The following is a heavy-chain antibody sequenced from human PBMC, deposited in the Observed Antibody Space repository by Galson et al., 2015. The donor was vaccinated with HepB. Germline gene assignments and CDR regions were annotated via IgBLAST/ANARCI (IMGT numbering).Heavy chain of an antibody. D-gene: IGHD3-9*01. CDR2: ISFTNNFI. Sequence: SLRLSCAASGFTFSGYSMNWVRQAPGKGLEWVSSISFTNNFINYADSVKGRFTISGDKAKNPLYLQMSSLRAEDTAVYYCARDARPRYGPLPGFHGFDYWGQGLLVAVSS. CDR3: ARDARPRYGPLPGFHGFDY. J-gene: IGHJ4*02. CDR1: GFTFSGYS. V-gene: IGHV3-21*01.